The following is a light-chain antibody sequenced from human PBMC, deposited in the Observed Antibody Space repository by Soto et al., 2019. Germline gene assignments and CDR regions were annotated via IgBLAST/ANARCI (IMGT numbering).Light chain of an antibody. CDR3: QQYSTSPRT. CDR2: GVS. J-gene: IGKJ1*01. CDR1: QSVFSSY. Sequence: ELVLTQSPGTMSLSPGERATLSCRASQSVFSSYLACYQQKLGQAPRLLIYGVSNRATGIPHRFSGSGSGSDFTLTISTLECEGLAVYYCQQYSTSPRTFGQGTQLAI. V-gene: IGKV3-20*01.